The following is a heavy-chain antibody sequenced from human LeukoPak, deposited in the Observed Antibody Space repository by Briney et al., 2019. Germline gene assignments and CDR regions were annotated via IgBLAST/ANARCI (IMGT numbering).Heavy chain of an antibody. CDR3: ARGRVADYYYYGMDV. CDR2: IIPIFGTA. J-gene: IGHJ6*02. Sequence: SAKVSCKASGGTFSSYAISWVRQAPGQGLEWMGGIIPIFGTANYAQKFQGRVTITADESTSTAYMELSSLRSEDTAVYYCARGRVADYYYYGMDVWGQGTTVTVSS. V-gene: IGHV1-69*13. CDR1: GGTFSSYA. D-gene: IGHD3-10*01.